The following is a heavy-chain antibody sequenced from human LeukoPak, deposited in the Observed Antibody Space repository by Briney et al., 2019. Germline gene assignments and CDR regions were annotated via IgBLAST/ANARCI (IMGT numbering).Heavy chain of an antibody. J-gene: IGHJ4*02. CDR3: ARDQGSLTRSWYTGY. CDR1: GYTFTGYH. D-gene: IGHD6-13*01. V-gene: IGHV1-2*06. Sequence: ASVTVSCKASGYTFTGYHIHWVQPAPGQGLEWMGRINPNTGETNFAQKFQGRVTMTRDTSITTAYMELSSLRPDDTAVYFCARDQGSLTRSWYTGYWGQGTQVTVSS. CDR2: INPNTGET.